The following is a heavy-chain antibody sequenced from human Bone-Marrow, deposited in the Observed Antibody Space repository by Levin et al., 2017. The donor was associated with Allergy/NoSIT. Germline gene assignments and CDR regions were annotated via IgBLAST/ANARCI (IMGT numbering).Heavy chain of an antibody. CDR2: IIPIFGTA. V-gene: IGHV1-69*06. CDR1: GGTFSSYA. J-gene: IGHJ6*03. Sequence: SVKVSCKASGGTFSSYAISWVRQAPGQGLEWMGGIIPIFGTANYAQKFQGRVTITADKSTSTAYMELSSLRSEDTAVYYCASSVAAAGPRRVYYYYMDVWGKGTTVTVSS. D-gene: IGHD6-13*01. CDR3: ASSVAAAGPRRVYYYYMDV.